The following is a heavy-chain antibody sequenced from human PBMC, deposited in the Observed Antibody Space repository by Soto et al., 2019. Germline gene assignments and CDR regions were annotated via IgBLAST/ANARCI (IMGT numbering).Heavy chain of an antibody. Sequence: QVQLQESGPGLVKPSQTLSLTCTVSGVSISSGHYYWSWIRQHPGKGLELIGYISYSGNTNYNPSLKSRVTISVDTSTNQFSLNLSSVTAADTAVYYCARVASMVRGVIDYWGQGTLVTVSS. V-gene: IGHV4-31*03. D-gene: IGHD3-10*01. J-gene: IGHJ4*02. CDR1: GVSISSGHYY. CDR2: ISYSGNT. CDR3: ARVASMVRGVIDY.